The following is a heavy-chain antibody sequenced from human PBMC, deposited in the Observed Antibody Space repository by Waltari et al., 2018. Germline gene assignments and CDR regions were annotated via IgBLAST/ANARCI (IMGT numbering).Heavy chain of an antibody. D-gene: IGHD3-10*01. CDR1: GYSISSGYF. Sequence: QVQLQESGPGLVKPSETLSLTCAVSGYSISSGYFWGWIRRPPGKGLEWIGNIHHSGSTYYNPSLKSRVSILIYTSKNQFSLKLSSVTAADTAMYYCARGGNYYGSGSYYFWGQGTLVTVSS. J-gene: IGHJ4*02. CDR2: IHHSGST. V-gene: IGHV4-38-2*01. CDR3: ARGGNYYGSGSYYF.